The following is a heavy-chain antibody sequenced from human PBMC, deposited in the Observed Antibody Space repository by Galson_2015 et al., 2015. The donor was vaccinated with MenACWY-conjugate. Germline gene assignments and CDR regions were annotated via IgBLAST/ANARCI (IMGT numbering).Heavy chain of an antibody. J-gene: IGHJ3*02. CDR2: IHYRGCP. V-gene: IGHV4-39*01. CDR1: GGSIRHTVFY. D-gene: IGHD5-12*01. Sequence: LPLTCTVSGGSIRHTVFYCAWFRQPPGKGLECIGNIHYRGCPYLHPPLKNPIPPSLDPPQNQFSLTLATVTAADQAVYYCARRRPRDMGAGFDIWGQGTLVTVSS. CDR3: ARRRPRDMGAGFDI.